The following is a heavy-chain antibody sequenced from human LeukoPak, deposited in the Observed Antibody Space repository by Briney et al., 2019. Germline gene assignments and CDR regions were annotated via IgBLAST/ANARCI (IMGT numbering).Heavy chain of an antibody. D-gene: IGHD2-2*01. V-gene: IGHV4-34*01. Sequence: SETLSLTCAVYGGSFSGYYWTWIRQAPGKGLEWIGEINQSGSTNYNPSLKRRVTMSVDTSKNQFSLKLSSVTAADTAVYYCARGPYSSSWSHYYYYMDVWGKGTTVTVSS. CDR1: GGSFSGYY. CDR2: INQSGST. J-gene: IGHJ6*03. CDR3: ARGPYSSSWSHYYYYMDV.